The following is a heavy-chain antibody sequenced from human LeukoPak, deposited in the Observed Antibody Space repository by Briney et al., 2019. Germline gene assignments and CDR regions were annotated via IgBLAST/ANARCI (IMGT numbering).Heavy chain of an antibody. D-gene: IGHD2-2*01. V-gene: IGHV3-23*01. Sequence: GGSLRLSCAASGLIFSSYAMTWVRQAPGKGLEWVSSFGLYGGTTHYADSVKGRFTISRDNSKNTLYLQKTSLRADDTAVYYCVKDSSTTSWYFAFDVWGQGTMVAVSS. CDR2: FGLYGGTT. CDR3: VKDSSTTSWYFAFDV. CDR1: GLIFSSYA. J-gene: IGHJ3*01.